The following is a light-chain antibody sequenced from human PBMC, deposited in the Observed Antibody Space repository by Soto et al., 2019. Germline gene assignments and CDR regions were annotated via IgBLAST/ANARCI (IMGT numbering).Light chain of an antibody. CDR2: EVT. J-gene: IGLJ1*01. CDR3: CSFADFTYV. Sequence: QSALTQPASVSGSPGQSITISCTGTSSDIGSYDLVSWYQQHPGTAPKLIIYEVTKRSSGVSTRFSGSKSGNTASLTISGLQAVDEADYYCCSFADFTYVFGTGTKLTVL. CDR1: SSDIGSYDL. V-gene: IGLV2-23*02.